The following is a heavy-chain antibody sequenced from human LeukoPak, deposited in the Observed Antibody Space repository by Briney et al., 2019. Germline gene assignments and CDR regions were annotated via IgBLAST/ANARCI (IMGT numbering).Heavy chain of an antibody. J-gene: IGHJ4*02. D-gene: IGHD6-13*01. CDR2: ISSSSSYI. CDR3: ARVLLAAAGCVDY. Sequence: PGGSLRLSCAASGFTFSSYSMTWVRQAPGKGLEWVSSISSSSSYIYYADSVKGRFTISRDNAKNSLYLQMNSLRAEDTAVYYCARVLLAAAGCVDYWGQGTLVTVSS. CDR1: GFTFSSYS. V-gene: IGHV3-21*01.